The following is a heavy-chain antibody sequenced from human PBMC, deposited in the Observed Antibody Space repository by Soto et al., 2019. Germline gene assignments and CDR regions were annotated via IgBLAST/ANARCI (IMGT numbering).Heavy chain of an antibody. V-gene: IGHV4-31*03. CDR2: IYYSGST. D-gene: IGHD2-15*01. Sequence: PSETLSLTCTVSGGSISSGGYYWSWIRQHPGKGLEWIGYIYYSGSTYFNPSLRSRVTISVDTSKNQFSLKLSSVTAADTAVYYCARGLAVAANWFDPWGQGTLVTVSS. CDR3: ARGLAVAANWFDP. CDR1: GGSISSGGYY. J-gene: IGHJ5*02.